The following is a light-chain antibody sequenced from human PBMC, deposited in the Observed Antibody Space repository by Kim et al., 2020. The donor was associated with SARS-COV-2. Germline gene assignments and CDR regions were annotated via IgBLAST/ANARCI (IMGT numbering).Light chain of an antibody. CDR2: DAA. Sequence: GDRVTITCQASEDVSNYFNWYHQKPGEAPKVLIRDAANLESGVPSRFSRGGYGTEFSLTISSVQPEDMGTYYCQQYDAPPFTFGQGTRLEIK. CDR1: EDVSNY. J-gene: IGKJ5*01. V-gene: IGKV1-33*01. CDR3: QQYDAPPFT.